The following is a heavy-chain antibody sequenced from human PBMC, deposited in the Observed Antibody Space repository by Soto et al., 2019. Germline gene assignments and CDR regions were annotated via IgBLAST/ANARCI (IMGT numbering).Heavy chain of an antibody. D-gene: IGHD6-6*01. Sequence: GGSLRLSCAASGFTFSSYGMHWVRQAPGKGLEWVAVISYDGSNKYYADSVKGRFTISRDNSKNTLYLQMNSLRAEDTAVYYCAKDQYSSSSYDYYMDVWGKGTTVTVSS. CDR2: ISYDGSNK. J-gene: IGHJ6*03. CDR3: AKDQYSSSSYDYYMDV. CDR1: GFTFSSYG. V-gene: IGHV3-30*18.